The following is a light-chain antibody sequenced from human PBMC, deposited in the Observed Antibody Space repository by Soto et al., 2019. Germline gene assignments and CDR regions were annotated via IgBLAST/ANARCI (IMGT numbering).Light chain of an antibody. V-gene: IGKV1-33*01. J-gene: IGKJ2*01. CDR3: QQYDNLPRT. CDR1: QDISNY. Sequence: DIQMTQSPSSLSASVGDRVTITCQASQDISNYLNWYQQKPGKAPKLLIYDASNLETGVPSRFSGSGSRTEFTFTISSLQPEDIATYYCQQYDNLPRTFGQGTKLEIK. CDR2: DAS.